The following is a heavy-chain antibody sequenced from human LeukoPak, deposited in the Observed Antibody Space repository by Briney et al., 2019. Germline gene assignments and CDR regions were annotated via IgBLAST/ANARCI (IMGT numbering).Heavy chain of an antibody. CDR1: GGSFSGYY. V-gene: IGHV4-59*01. D-gene: IGHD6-13*01. Sequence: PSETLSLTCAVYGGSFSGYYWSWIRQPPGKGLEWIGYIYYSGSTNYNPSLKSRVTISVDTSKNQFSLKLSSVTAADTAVYYCGRAGYSSRLIDYWGQGTLVTVSS. CDR3: GRAGYSSRLIDY. J-gene: IGHJ4*02. CDR2: IYYSGST.